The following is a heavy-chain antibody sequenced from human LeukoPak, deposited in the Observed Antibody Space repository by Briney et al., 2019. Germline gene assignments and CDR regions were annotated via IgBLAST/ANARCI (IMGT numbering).Heavy chain of an antibody. D-gene: IGHD4-23*01. V-gene: IGHV4-59*01. CDR1: GGPMRSYY. J-gene: IGHJ4*02. Sequence: PSETLSLTCTVSGGPMRSYYWSWIRQAPGKGLEWIGFISYSGYTSYSPSLKSRVAISVDTSKSQFSLRLSSMTAADTAIYYCARGRNDNGGMFFDSWGQGTLVTVSS. CDR3: ARGRNDNGGMFFDS. CDR2: ISYSGYT.